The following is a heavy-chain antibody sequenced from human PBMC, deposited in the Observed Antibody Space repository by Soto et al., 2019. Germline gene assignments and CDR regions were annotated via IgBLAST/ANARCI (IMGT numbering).Heavy chain of an antibody. CDR2: ISGSGGST. V-gene: IGHV3-23*01. CDR3: AKQDLIQLWFQWFDP. CDR1: GFTFSSYA. Sequence: EVQLLESGGGLVQPGGSLRLSCAASGFTFSSYAMSWVHQAPGKGLEWVSAISGSGGSTYYADSVKGRFTISRDNSKNTLYLQMNSLRAEDTAVYYCAKQDLIQLWFQWFDPWGQGTLVTVSS. D-gene: IGHD5-18*01. J-gene: IGHJ5*02.